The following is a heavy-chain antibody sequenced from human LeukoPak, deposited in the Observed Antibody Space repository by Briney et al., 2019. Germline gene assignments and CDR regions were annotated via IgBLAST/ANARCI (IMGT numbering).Heavy chain of an antibody. Sequence: GGSLRLSCAASGFRFSDYSMNWVRQAPGKGLEWISYIGIDSGNTHYADSVKGRFTISGDKAKNSLYLQMRSLRVEDTAVYYCARDYKYAFDNWGQGTLVTVSS. J-gene: IGHJ4*02. V-gene: IGHV3-48*01. CDR1: GFRFSDYS. CDR3: ARDYKYAFDN. D-gene: IGHD5-24*01. CDR2: IGIDSGNT.